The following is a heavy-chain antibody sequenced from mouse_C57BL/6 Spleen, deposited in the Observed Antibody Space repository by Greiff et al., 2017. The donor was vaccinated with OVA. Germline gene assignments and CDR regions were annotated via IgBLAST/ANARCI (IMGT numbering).Heavy chain of an antibody. CDR1: GYTFTSYW. CDR3: ARGHNYYAMDY. Sequence: QVQLQQPGAELVMPGASVKLSCKASGYTFTSYWMHWVKQRPGQGLEWIGEIDPSDSYTNYNQKFKGKSTLTVDKSSSTAYMQLSSLTSEDSEVYYCARGHNYYAMDYWGQGTSVTVSS. CDR2: IDPSDSYT. J-gene: IGHJ4*01. V-gene: IGHV1-69*01.